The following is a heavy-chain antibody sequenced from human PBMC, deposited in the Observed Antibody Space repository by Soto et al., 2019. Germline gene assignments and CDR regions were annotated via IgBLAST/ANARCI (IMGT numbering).Heavy chain of an antibody. CDR2: INPDSGGT. CDR1: GYTFSGYY. J-gene: IGHJ6*02. CDR3: ARDENSSTSVYYYYYGMDV. Sequence: ASVKVSGKGSGYTFSGYYIHWVRQAPGQVLEWLGWINPDSGGTKYAQNFQGRVTMARDTSISTAYMELSGLRSDDTAVYYCARDENSSTSVYYYYYGMDVWGQGTSVTVSS. D-gene: IGHD6-6*01. V-gene: IGHV1-2*02.